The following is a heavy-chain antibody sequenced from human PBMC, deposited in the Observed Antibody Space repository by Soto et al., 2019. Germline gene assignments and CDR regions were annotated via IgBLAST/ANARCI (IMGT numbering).Heavy chain of an antibody. V-gene: IGHV4-34*01. D-gene: IGHD3-3*01. CDR3: ARGRKEDFWSGLNWFDP. J-gene: IGHJ5*02. CDR1: GWSSSGYY. Sequence: AETLSLTGAGYGWSSSGYYWSWIRQPPGKGLEWIGEINHSGSSNYNPSLKSRVTISVDTSKNQFSLKLSSVTAADTAVYYCARGRKEDFWSGLNWFDPWGQGTLVNV. CDR2: INHSGSS.